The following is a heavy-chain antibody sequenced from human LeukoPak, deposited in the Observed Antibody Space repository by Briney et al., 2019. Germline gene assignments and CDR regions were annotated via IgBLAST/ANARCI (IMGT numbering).Heavy chain of an antibody. J-gene: IGHJ4*02. Sequence: GSSVKVSCKASEGTFSSYAISWVRQAPGQGLEWMGGIIPIFGTANYAQKFQGRVMITADESTSTAYMELSSLRSEDTAVYYCARDDPGNYYDSGRRGGFDYWGQGTLVTVSS. CDR2: IIPIFGTA. D-gene: IGHD3-22*01. CDR3: ARDDPGNYYDSGRRGGFDY. V-gene: IGHV1-69*01. CDR1: EGTFSSYA.